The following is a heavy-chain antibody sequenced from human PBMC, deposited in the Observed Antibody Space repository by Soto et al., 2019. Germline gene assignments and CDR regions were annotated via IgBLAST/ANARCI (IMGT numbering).Heavy chain of an antibody. J-gene: IGHJ4*02. CDR3: VAYSGSSGRHFDY. D-gene: IGHD6-6*01. CDR1: GYSFTSYW. Sequence: GESLKISCKGSGYSFTSYWIGWVRQMPGKGLEWMGMIYPGDSDIRYSPSFQGQVTISADKSIITAYLQWSSLKASDTAMYYCVAYSGSSGRHFDYWGQGTLVTVSS. CDR2: IYPGDSDI. V-gene: IGHV5-51*01.